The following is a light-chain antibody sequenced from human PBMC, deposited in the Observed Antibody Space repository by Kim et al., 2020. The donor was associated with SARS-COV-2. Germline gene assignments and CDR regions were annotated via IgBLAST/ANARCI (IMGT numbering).Light chain of an antibody. CDR1: RSNSGARYD. CDR3: QSYDITLAASL. V-gene: IGLV1-40*01. J-gene: IGLJ7*01. CDR2: TNS. Sequence: VPISGDGSRSNSGARYDVHWYEQFPVRAPKLLICTNSNRPSGVPDRFSGSKSGTSASLAITGLQAEDEADYYCQSYDITLAASLFGGGTQLTVL.